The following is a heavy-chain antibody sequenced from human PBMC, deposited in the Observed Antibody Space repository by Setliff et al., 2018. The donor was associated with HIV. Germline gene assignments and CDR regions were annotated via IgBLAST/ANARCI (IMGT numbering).Heavy chain of an antibody. CDR3: ARVDGYDFWSGYYTPHAFGI. D-gene: IGHD3-3*01. J-gene: IGHJ3*02. Sequence: SETLSLTCAVYGGSFSGYYWSWIRQPPGKGLEWIGEINHSGSTNYNPSLKSRVTISVDTSKNQFSLKLSSVTAADTAVYYCARVDGYDFWSGYYTPHAFGIWGQGTMVTVS. CDR2: INHSGST. V-gene: IGHV4-34*01. CDR1: GGSFSGYY.